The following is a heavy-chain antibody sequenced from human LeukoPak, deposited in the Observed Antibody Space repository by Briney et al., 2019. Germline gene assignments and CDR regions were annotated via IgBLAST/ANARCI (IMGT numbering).Heavy chain of an antibody. CDR1: GFTFSSYG. V-gene: IGHV3-33*01. Sequence: GGSLRLSCAASGFTFSSYGMHWVRQAPGKALEWVAVLWYDGSIEYYADSVKGRFTISRDNSKNTLYLQMNSLRAEDTAVYYCASVGGYYNAPFDYWGQGTLVTVSS. CDR2: LWYDGSIE. D-gene: IGHD3-10*01. CDR3: ASVGGYYNAPFDY. J-gene: IGHJ4*02.